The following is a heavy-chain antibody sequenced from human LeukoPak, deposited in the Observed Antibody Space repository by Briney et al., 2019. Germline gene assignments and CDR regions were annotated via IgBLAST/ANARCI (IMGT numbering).Heavy chain of an antibody. CDR2: IIPIFGTA. D-gene: IGHD1-26*01. J-gene: IGHJ6*02. Sequence: SVKVSCKASRGTFSSYAISWVRQAPGQGLEWMGGIIPIFGTANHAQKFQGRVTITADESTSTAYMELSSLRSEDTAVYYCARDRIPNGRTNDYYYYGMDVWGQGTTVTVSS. CDR1: RGTFSSYA. CDR3: ARDRIPNGRTNDYYYYGMDV. V-gene: IGHV1-69*13.